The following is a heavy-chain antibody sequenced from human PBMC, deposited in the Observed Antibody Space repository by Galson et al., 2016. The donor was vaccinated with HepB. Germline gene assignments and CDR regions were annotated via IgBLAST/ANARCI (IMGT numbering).Heavy chain of an antibody. CDR1: GFTFSSYS. CDR3: AKGKGADYRDQYFYYYGMDV. CDR2: ISRSSSYI. V-gene: IGHV3-21*01. Sequence: SLRLSCAASGFTFSSYSMNWVRQALGKGLEWVSSISRSSSYIYYADSVKGRFTISRDNSKSTLYLHMNSLRPEDTAMYHCAKGKGADYRDQYFYYYGMDVWGHGTTVTVSS. J-gene: IGHJ6*02. D-gene: IGHD4-17*01.